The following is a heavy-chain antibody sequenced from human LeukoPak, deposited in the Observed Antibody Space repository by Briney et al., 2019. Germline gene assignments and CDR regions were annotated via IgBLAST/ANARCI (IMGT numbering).Heavy chain of an antibody. V-gene: IGHV3-7*01. CDR3: TRRLDD. D-gene: IGHD3-16*01. Sequence: GGSLRLSCAASGFSFSSDWMDWVRQAPGKGLEWVANIKHDESEKNYLDSVKGRFTISRDNAQNSLYLQMNGLRVEDTAVYYCTRRLDDWGQGTLVTVSS. CDR2: IKHDESEK. CDR1: GFSFSSDW. J-gene: IGHJ4*02.